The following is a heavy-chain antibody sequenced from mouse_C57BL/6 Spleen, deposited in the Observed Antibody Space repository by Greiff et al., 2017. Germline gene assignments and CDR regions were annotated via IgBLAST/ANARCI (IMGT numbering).Heavy chain of an antibody. V-gene: IGHV1-20*01. J-gene: IGHJ3*01. CDR2: INPYNGDT. D-gene: IGHD1-1*01. CDR1: GYSFTGYF. Sequence: EVQLQQSGPELVKPGDSVKISCKASGYSFTGYFMNWVMQSHGKSLEWIGRINPYNGDTFYNQKFKGKATLTVDKSSSTAHMELRSLTSEDSAVDYCARGGYGSSSWFAYWGQGTLVTVSA. CDR3: ARGGYGSSSWFAY.